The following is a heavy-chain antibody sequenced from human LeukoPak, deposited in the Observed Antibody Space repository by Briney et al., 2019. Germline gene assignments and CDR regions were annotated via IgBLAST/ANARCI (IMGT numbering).Heavy chain of an antibody. J-gene: IGHJ4*02. D-gene: IGHD3-22*01. CDR2: ISRRSTTI. V-gene: IGHV3-48*01. CDR3: AKDGRGSSGYVVN. Sequence: GGSLRLSCAASGFTFSNYSMNWVRQAPGKGLEWVSDISRRSTTIYYADSVKGGFTISRDNAKNSLYLQMNSLRTEDTALYYCAKDGRGSSGYVVNWGQGTLVTVSS. CDR1: GFTFSNYS.